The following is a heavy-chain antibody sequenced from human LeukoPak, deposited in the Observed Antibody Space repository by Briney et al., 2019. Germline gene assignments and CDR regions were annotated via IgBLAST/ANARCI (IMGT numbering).Heavy chain of an antibody. J-gene: IGHJ4*02. CDR2: IYTTGST. CDR1: GGSITNGGYY. V-gene: IGHV4-61*02. CDR3: ARERLGGSYYRPVEY. Sequence: PSETLSLTCTVSGGSITNGGYYWSWIRQPAGKGLEWIGRIYTTGSTNYNPSLKSRVTISLDTSKNQFSLKLSSVSAEDTALYYCARERLGGSYYRPVEYWGQGTLATVSS. D-gene: IGHD1-26*01.